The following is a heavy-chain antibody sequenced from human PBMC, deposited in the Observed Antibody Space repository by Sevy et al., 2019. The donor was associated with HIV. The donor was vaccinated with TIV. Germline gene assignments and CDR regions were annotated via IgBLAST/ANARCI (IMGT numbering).Heavy chain of an antibody. V-gene: IGHV3-23*01. CDR2: ISGSGGST. CDR1: GFIFRSYV. CDR3: AKDKAPFTMVRGVWGYFDY. D-gene: IGHD3-10*01. Sequence: GGSLRLSCAASGFIFRSYVMSWVRQAPGKGLEWVSTISGSGGSTYYADSVKGRSTISRDNSKNTLYLQMNSLRAEDTAVYYCAKDKAPFTMVRGVWGYFDYWGQGTLVTVSS. J-gene: IGHJ4*02.